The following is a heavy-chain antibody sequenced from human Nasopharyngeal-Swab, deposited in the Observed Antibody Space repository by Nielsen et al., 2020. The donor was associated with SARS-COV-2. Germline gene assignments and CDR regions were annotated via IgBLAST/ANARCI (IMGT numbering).Heavy chain of an antibody. V-gene: IGHV3-23*01. J-gene: IGHJ4*02. D-gene: IGHD3-10*01. CDR1: GLTFSSYA. Sequence: GGSLRLSFAASGLTFSSYAMSWVAKAQGKGLEWVSAISGSGGSTYYADSVKALLTISRDNSRNTLYLQMNSLRVEDTAVYYCADLLLGAVLWFGESHYWVQGTLVTVSS. CDR2: ISGSGGST. CDR3: ADLLLGAVLWFGESHY.